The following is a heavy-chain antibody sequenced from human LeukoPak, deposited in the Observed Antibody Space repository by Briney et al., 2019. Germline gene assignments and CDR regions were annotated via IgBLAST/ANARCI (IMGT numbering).Heavy chain of an antibody. CDR3: ARDRAAMVTLDY. V-gene: IGHV3-30*02. CDR2: IRYDGSNK. D-gene: IGHD5-18*01. Sequence: PGGSLRLSCAASGFTFSSYGMHWVRQAPGKGLEWVAFIRYDGSNKYYADSVKGRFTISRDNSKNTLYLQMNSLRAEDTAVYYCARDRAAMVTLDYWGQGTLVTVSS. J-gene: IGHJ4*02. CDR1: GFTFSSYG.